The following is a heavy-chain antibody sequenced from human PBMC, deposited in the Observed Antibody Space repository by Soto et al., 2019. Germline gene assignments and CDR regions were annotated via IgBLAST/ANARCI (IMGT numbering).Heavy chain of an antibody. D-gene: IGHD3-16*01. CDR3: ARDLLSFFSNKWFDP. CDR2: INSDGRST. V-gene: IGHV3-74*01. CDR1: GFTFSNYW. Sequence: GSLRLSCAASGFTFSNYWMHWVRQAPGKGLLWVSRINSDGRSTYYADSVKGRFTISRDNAKNTLYLQMNSLRAEDTAVYYCARDLLSFFSNKWFDPWGQGTQVTVSS. J-gene: IGHJ5*02.